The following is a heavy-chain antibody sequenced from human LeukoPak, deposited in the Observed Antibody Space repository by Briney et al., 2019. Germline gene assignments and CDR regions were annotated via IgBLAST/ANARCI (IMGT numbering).Heavy chain of an antibody. V-gene: IGHV4-39*01. CDR3: ARSLHDYGGNSQEYYFDY. CDR2: IYDSGST. D-gene: IGHD4-23*01. J-gene: IGHJ4*02. CDR1: GGSIRSSYYY. Sequence: SETLSLTCTVSGGSIRSSYYYWGWIRQPPGKGLEWIGSIYDSGSTYYNPSLKSRVTISVDTSKNQFSLKLNSVTAADTAVYYCARSLHDYGGNSQEYYFDYWGQGTLVTVSS.